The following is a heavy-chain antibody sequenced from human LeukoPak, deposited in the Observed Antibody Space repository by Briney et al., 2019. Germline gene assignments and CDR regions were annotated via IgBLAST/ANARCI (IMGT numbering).Heavy chain of an antibody. CDR1: GFTFSNYA. D-gene: IGHD5-24*01. Sequence: AGGSLRLSCAASGFTFSNYAMSWVRQAPGKGLEWVSGISGSGGTSYYADSVKGRFTISRDNSKNTLYLQIGSLRADDTAVYYCTRMSREAPGLPDLWGQGTLVTVSS. CDR2: ISGSGGTS. CDR3: TRMSREAPGLPDL. J-gene: IGHJ5*02. V-gene: IGHV3-23*01.